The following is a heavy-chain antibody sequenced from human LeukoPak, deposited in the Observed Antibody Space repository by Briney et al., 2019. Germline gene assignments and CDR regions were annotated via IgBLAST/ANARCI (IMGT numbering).Heavy chain of an antibody. CDR2: ISWNSGSI. CDR3: AKGGYSSGWYYNYFDY. CDR1: GFTFDDYA. D-gene: IGHD6-19*01. Sequence: PGGSLRLSCAASGFTFDDYAMHWVRHAPGKGLEWVSGISWNSGSIGYADSVKGRFTIYRDNAKNSLYLQMNSLRAEDTALYYCAKGGYSSGWYYNYFDYWGQGTLVTVSS. V-gene: IGHV3-9*01. J-gene: IGHJ4*02.